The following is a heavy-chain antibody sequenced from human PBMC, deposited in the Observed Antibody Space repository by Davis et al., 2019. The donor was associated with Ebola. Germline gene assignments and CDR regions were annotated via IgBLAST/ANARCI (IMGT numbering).Heavy chain of an antibody. CDR3: AGDPNWESGS. D-gene: IGHD1-1*01. V-gene: IGHV3-23*01. CDR1: GFSFSRTD. CDR2: NNGGGDKT. Sequence: GESLKISCAASGFSFSRTDMNWFRQAPGRGPEWVSNNGGGDKTYYADSVKGRLTISRDNFKNTLYLQLDSLRIEDTARYYCAGDPNWESGSWGQGTLVSVSS. J-gene: IGHJ5*02.